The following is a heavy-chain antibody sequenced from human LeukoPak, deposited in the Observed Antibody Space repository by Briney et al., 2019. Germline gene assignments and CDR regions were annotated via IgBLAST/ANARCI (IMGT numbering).Heavy chain of an antibody. Sequence: GGSLRLSCAASGFTFSNAWMSWVRQAPGKGLEWVGRIKSKTDGGTTDYAAPVKGRFTISRDDSKNTLYLQMNSLKTEDTAVYYCTTDPTLGKVGPTVFDYWGQGTLVTVSS. CDR2: IKSKTDGGTT. CDR3: TTDPTLGKVGPTVFDY. D-gene: IGHD1-26*01. CDR1: GFTFSNAW. V-gene: IGHV3-15*01. J-gene: IGHJ4*02.